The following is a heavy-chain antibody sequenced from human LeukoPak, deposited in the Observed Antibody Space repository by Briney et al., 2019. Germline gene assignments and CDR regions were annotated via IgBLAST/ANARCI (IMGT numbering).Heavy chain of an antibody. CDR3: ASQACGGGSCYVQPLDY. V-gene: IGHV3-21*01. J-gene: IGHJ4*02. CDR1: AFTFSTYS. D-gene: IGHD2-15*01. CDR2: ISSSSTYI. Sequence: WGSLTLSCAASAFTFSTYSMNWVRQAPGKGLEWVSSISSSSTYICYADSVKGRFTISRDNAKNSLYLQMNSLRVEDTAVYYCASQACGGGSCYVQPLDYWGEGTLVSVSS.